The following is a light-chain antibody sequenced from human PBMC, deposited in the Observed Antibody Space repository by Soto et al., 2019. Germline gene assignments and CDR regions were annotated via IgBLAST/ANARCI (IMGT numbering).Light chain of an antibody. CDR3: MQALQTPT. V-gene: IGKV2-29*03. CDR2: EVS. CDR1: HILLHSDGKTY. Sequence: ILMTQTPLSLSIIPGQTASISCKSSHILLHSDGKTYFYWYVQKAGPATQPLIYEVSNRFSGVPGRFSGSGSGTDFTLKISRVEAEDVGVYYCMQALQTPTFGQGTRLEIK. J-gene: IGKJ5*01.